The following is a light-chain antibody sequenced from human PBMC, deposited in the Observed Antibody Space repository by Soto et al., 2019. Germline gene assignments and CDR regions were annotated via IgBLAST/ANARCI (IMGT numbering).Light chain of an antibody. CDR2: DAS. CDR3: QQRSKWPPEVT. Sequence: IVLTQSPAPLSFSPGEKTPPSFRALQSVSTYLAWYQQRPGQAPRLLIYDASYRATDIPPRFSGSGSGTDFTLTISSLEPEDFAVYYCQQRSKWPPEVTFGQGTRLEIK. J-gene: IGKJ5*01. CDR1: QSVSTY. V-gene: IGKV3-11*01.